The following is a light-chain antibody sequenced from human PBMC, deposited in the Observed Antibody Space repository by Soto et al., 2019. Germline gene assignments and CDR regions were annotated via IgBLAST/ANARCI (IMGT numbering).Light chain of an antibody. V-gene: IGLV2-14*03. Sequence: QSALTQPASVSGSPGQSITISCTGTSSDVGNCNCVSWYQQHPGKAPKLLISDVTTRPSGVSNRFFGSKSGNTASLTISGLRAEDEADYYCSSYSTIATRVFGTGTKVTVL. CDR3: SSYSTIATRV. CDR2: DVT. J-gene: IGLJ1*01. CDR1: SSDVGNCNC.